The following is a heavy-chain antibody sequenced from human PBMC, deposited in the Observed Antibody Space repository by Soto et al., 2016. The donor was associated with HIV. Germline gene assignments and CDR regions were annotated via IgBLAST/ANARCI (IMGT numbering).Heavy chain of an antibody. Sequence: EVQLVESGGGLVQPGGSLKLSCEASGFTFGSYDMHWVRQAPGMGLEYVSTISSNGINTYYANSVKGRFTISRDNSKNTLYLQMDSLRAEDMAVYYCARTFIRAYYMDAWGKGTTVTVSS. V-gene: IGHV3-64*01. CDR1: GFTFGSYD. CDR2: ISSNGINT. CDR3: ARTFIRAYYMDA. D-gene: IGHD3-10*01. J-gene: IGHJ6*03.